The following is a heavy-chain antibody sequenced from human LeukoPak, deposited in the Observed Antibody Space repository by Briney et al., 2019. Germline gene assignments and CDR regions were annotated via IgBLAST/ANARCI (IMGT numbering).Heavy chain of an antibody. J-gene: IGHJ4*02. CDR2: IQQDGSEM. Sequence: RGSLRLSCAASGLRFSRYWMSWVRQAPGKGPEWVANIQQDGSEMYYVDSVKGRFIISRDNAENSVSLQMNLLRVEGTAVYYCAAHDMLTGYPYFDSWGQGTLVTVSS. CDR1: GLRFSRYW. V-gene: IGHV3-7*01. CDR3: AAHDMLTGYPYFDS. D-gene: IGHD3-9*01.